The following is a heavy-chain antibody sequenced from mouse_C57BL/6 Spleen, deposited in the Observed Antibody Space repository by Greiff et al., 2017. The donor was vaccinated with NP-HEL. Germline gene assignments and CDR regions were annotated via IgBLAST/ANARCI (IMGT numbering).Heavy chain of an antibody. V-gene: IGHV1-64*01. CDR1: GYTFTSYW. Sequence: QVQLQQPGAELVKPGASVKLSCKASGYTFTSYWMHWVKQRPGQGLEWIGMIHPNSGSTNYNEKFKSKATLTVDKSSSTAYMQLSSLTSEDSAVYYCASSSITTVVADYAMDYWGQGTSVTVSS. J-gene: IGHJ4*01. CDR2: IHPNSGST. CDR3: ASSSITTVVADYAMDY. D-gene: IGHD1-1*01.